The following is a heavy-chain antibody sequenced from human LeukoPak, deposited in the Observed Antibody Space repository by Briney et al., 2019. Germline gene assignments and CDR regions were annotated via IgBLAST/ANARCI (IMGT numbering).Heavy chain of an antibody. D-gene: IGHD6-13*01. CDR3: ARDLGSSWSH. CDR1: GGSIYSYY. V-gene: IGHV4-59*01. J-gene: IGHJ4*02. CDR2: IYYSGST. Sequence: SETLSLTCTVSGGSIYSYYWSWIRQSPGKGLEWIGYIYYSGSTNYNPSLKSRVTISVDTSKNHFSPRLTSVTAADTAVYYCARDLGSSWSHWGQGTLVTVSS.